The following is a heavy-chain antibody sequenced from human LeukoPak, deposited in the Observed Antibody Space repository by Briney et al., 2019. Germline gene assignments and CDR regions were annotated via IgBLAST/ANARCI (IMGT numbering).Heavy chain of an antibody. V-gene: IGHV5-51*01. D-gene: IGHD3-10*01. CDR2: IYPGDSDT. J-gene: IGHJ4*02. CDR1: GYSLTSYW. Sequence: GESLKISCKGSGYSLTSYWIGWVRQMLGKGLEWMGIIYPGDSDTRYSPSFQGQVTISADKSISTAYLQWSSLKASDTAMYYCARATYYYGSGSYSYWGQGTLVTVSS. CDR3: ARATYYYGSGSYSY.